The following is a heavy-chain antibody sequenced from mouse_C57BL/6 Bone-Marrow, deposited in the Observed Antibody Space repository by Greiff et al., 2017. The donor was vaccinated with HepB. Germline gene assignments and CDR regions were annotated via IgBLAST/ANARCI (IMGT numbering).Heavy chain of an antibody. CDR1: GYSFTGYY. CDR2: INPSTGGT. D-gene: IGHD2-3*01. V-gene: IGHV1-42*01. J-gene: IGHJ4*01. Sequence: DVQLQESGPELVKPGASVKISCKASGYSFTGYYMNWVKQSPEKSLEWIGEINPSTGGTPYNQKFKAKATLTVDKSSSTAYMQLKSLTSEDSAVYYCARSSRWVPYAMDYWGQGTSVTVSS. CDR3: ARSSRWVPYAMDY.